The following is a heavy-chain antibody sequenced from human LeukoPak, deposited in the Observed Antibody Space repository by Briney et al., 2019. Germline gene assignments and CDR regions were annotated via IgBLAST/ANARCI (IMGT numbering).Heavy chain of an antibody. CDR2: INPNSGGI. CDR1: GYTFTGYY. V-gene: IGHV1-2*02. Sequence: ASVKVSCKASGYTFTGYYMHWVRQAPGQGLEWMGWINPNSGGINYAQKFQGRVTMTRDTSISTAYMELSRLRSDDTAVYYCARGGAAAGMRTKNYWGQGALVTVSS. J-gene: IGHJ4*02. CDR3: ARGGAAAGMRTKNY. D-gene: IGHD6-13*01.